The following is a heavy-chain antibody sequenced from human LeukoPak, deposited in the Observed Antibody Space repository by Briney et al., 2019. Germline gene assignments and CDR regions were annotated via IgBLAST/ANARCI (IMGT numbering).Heavy chain of an antibody. CDR3: AKRQLVPEGLFDY. V-gene: IGHV3-23*01. D-gene: IGHD6-13*01. CDR2: ISGSGDTT. Sequence: GGSLRLPCAASGFTFSSYAMSWVRQAPGKGLECVSTISGSGDTTYYADSVKGRFTISRDNSKNTLYLQMNSLRADDTAIYYCAKRQLVPEGLFDYWGQGTLVTVSS. J-gene: IGHJ4*02. CDR1: GFTFSSYA.